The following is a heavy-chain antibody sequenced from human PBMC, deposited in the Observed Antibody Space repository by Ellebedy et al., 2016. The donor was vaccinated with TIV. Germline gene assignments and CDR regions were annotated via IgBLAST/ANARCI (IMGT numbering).Heavy chain of an antibody. J-gene: IGHJ6*02. V-gene: IGHV1-69*13. Sequence: AASVKVSCKASGGTFSTYAITWVRQAPGQGLEWLGGILPISATAIYAQKFQGRVTITADDSTATAYMELNSLRSEDTAVYFCARVLDGYSHARPQDVWGQGTTVTVSS. CDR3: ARVLDGYSHARPQDV. CDR1: GGTFSTYA. CDR2: ILPISATA. D-gene: IGHD5-24*01.